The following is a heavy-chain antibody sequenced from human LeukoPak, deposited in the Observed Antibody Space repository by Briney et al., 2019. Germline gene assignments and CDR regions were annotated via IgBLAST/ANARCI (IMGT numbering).Heavy chain of an antibody. CDR2: INHSGGT. CDR3: ARYYYDSSGYGLRYWYFDL. Sequence: PSETLSLTCAVYGGSFSSYYWTWIRQPPGKGLEWIGEINHSGGTNYNPSLKSRVTISVDTSKIQFSLKLSSVTAADTAVYYCARYYYDSSGYGLRYWYFDLWGRGTLVTVSS. V-gene: IGHV4-34*01. D-gene: IGHD3-22*01. J-gene: IGHJ2*01. CDR1: GGSFSSYY.